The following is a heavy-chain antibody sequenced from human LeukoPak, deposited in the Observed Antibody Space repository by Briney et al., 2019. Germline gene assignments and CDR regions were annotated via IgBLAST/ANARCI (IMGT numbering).Heavy chain of an antibody. CDR3: ASATVTTYYYYYYTDV. Sequence: ASVKVSCKASGYTFTGYYMHWVRQAPGQGLEWMGRINPNSGGTNYAQKFQGRVTMTRDTSISTAYMGLSRLRSDDTAVYYCASATVTTYYYYYYTDVWGKGTTVTVSS. CDR1: GYTFTGYY. D-gene: IGHD4-17*01. J-gene: IGHJ6*03. CDR2: INPNSGGT. V-gene: IGHV1-2*06.